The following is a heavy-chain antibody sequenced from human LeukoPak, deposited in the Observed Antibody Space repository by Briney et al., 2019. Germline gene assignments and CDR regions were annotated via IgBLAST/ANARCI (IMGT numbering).Heavy chain of an antibody. CDR2: IRQAGSET. CDR3: ARGLLQYVDWLLPSFDY. J-gene: IGHJ4*02. Sequence: PGGSLRLSCTASGLIFGAYWMSWVRQAPGKGLEWVANIRQAGSETYYVDSVKGRFTISRDNSKNSLHLQMNSLRAEDTAVYYCARGLLQYVDWLLPSFDYWGQGTLVTVSS. D-gene: IGHD3-9*01. CDR1: GLIFGAYW. V-gene: IGHV3-7*01.